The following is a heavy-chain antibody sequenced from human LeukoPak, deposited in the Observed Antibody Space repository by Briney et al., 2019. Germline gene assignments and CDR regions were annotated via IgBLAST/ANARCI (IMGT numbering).Heavy chain of an antibody. J-gene: IGHJ4*02. CDR3: AKDQFKRRERSDWTD. V-gene: IGHV3-23*01. D-gene: IGHD3/OR15-3a*01. CDR2: ISGSGGST. Sequence: GGSLRLSCAASGFTFSSYAMSWVRQAPGKGLEWVSAISGSGGSTYYADSVKGRFTISRDNSKNTLYLQMNSLRAEDTAVYYCAKDQFKRRERSDWTDWGQGTLVTVSS. CDR1: GFTFSSYA.